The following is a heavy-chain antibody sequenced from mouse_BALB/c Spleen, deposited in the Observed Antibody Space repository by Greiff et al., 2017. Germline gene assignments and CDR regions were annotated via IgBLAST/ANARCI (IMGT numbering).Heavy chain of an antibody. V-gene: IGHV2-4-1*01. CDR1: GFSLTSYG. Sequence: QVQLQQSGPGLVQPSQSLSITCTASGFSLTSYGVHWVRQSPGKGLEWLGVIWSGGSTDYNAAFISRLSISKDNSKSQVFFKMNSLQADDTAMYYCARDGRFTTATGFAYWGQGTLVTVSA. CDR3: ARDGRFTTATGFAY. D-gene: IGHD1-2*01. CDR2: IWSGGST. J-gene: IGHJ3*01.